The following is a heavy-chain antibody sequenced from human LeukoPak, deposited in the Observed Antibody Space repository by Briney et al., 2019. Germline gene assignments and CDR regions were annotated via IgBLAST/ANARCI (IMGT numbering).Heavy chain of an antibody. Sequence: GGSLRLSCAASGFTFSDYYVSWIRQAPGKGLEWVSYISSSGSTIYYADSVKGRFTISRDNAKNSLYLQMNSLRAEDTAVYYCARDRVAAAPLDAFDIWGQGTMVTVSS. CDR2: ISSSGSTI. CDR1: GFTFSDYY. D-gene: IGHD6-13*01. V-gene: IGHV3-11*04. CDR3: ARDRVAAAPLDAFDI. J-gene: IGHJ3*02.